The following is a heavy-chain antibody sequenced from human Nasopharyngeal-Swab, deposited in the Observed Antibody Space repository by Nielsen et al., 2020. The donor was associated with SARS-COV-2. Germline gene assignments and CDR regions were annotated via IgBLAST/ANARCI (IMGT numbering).Heavy chain of an antibody. CDR3: ARGGLATRRIWQFDL. CDR2: IGPAGDP. J-gene: IGHJ2*01. Sequence: GGSLRLSCVASGFTFSNYDMHWVRQPTGKDLEWVSAIGPAGDPFYRGSVEGRFTISRENAKNSLYLQINDLRDGDTAVYYCARGGLATRRIWQFDLWGRGTLVAVSS. V-gene: IGHV3-13*05. CDR1: GFTFSNYD. D-gene: IGHD2-15*01.